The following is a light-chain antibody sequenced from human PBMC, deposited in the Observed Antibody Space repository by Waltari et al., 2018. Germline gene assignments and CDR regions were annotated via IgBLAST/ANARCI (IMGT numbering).Light chain of an antibody. Sequence: DIQMTQSPYSLPASVGDSVTITCQASQDINNYLNWYQQKPGKAPKLLIYDASNLETGVPSRFSGSGSGTTFTFTISSLQPEDIATYYCQQFHSLLTFGGGTKVEIK. J-gene: IGKJ4*01. CDR2: DAS. CDR1: QDINNY. CDR3: QQFHSLLT. V-gene: IGKV1-33*01.